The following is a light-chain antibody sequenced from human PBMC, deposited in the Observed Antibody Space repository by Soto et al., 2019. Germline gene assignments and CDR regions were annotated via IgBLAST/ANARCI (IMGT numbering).Light chain of an antibody. Sequence: EIVLTQSPATLSLSPGERATLSCRASQSVGNYLVWYQLKPGQAPRLLIYDASNRATDIPARFSGSGSGTDFTLTISILEPQDYAVYYCQQRSIWPLTFGGGTKVEIK. CDR2: DAS. CDR3: QQRSIWPLT. CDR1: QSVGNY. V-gene: IGKV3-11*01. J-gene: IGKJ4*01.